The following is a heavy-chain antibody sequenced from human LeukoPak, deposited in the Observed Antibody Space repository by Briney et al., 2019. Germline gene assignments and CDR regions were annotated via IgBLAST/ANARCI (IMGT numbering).Heavy chain of an antibody. D-gene: IGHD1-26*01. CDR3: ARDFPDWGGSVKEVVY. CDR1: GFTFSSYG. V-gene: IGHV3-21*06. CDR2: ISSGGTYI. J-gene: IGHJ4*02. Sequence: GGSLRLSCAASGFTFSSYGMHWVRQAPGKGLEWVSSISSGGTYIYYADSVKGRFTISRDNAQNSLFLQMDGLRDDDTAVYFCARDFPDWGGSVKEVVYWGQGTLVTVSS.